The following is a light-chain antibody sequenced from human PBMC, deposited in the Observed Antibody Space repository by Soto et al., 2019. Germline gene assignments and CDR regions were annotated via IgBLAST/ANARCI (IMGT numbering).Light chain of an antibody. V-gene: IGKV1-39*01. CDR2: GAS. Sequence: DIQMTQSPSSLSASIGDTVTITCRASQSISSYLNWYQQKPGKAPNLLIYGASSLQSGVPSRFSGSGSGTDFTLTISSLQPEDFATYYCQQSYSTPPWTFGQGTKLEI. J-gene: IGKJ1*01. CDR1: QSISSY. CDR3: QQSYSTPPWT.